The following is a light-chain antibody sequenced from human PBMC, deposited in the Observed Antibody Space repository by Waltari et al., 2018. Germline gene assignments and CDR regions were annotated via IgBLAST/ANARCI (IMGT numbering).Light chain of an antibody. CDR1: TDDVGKFDL. J-gene: IGLJ1*01. V-gene: IGLV2-23*01. CDR2: AGT. CDR3: CSGGGQPLHLVAYL. Sequence: QTALTHPASVSGSPGQSITISCPGSTDDVGKFDLVAWFQPYPGRSPQLIIYAGTKRPSGVSGRFSGSKAGNTAFLTISVLRADEEAGDYGCSGGGQPLHLVAYLFGSGTDVTV.